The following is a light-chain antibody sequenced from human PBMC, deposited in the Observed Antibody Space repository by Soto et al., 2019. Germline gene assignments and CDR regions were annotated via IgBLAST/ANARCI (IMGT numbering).Light chain of an antibody. CDR2: GAS. CDR1: QSVSSN. Sequence: EIVVTQSPGTLSLSPGERATLSCRASQSVSSNLAWYQQKPGQAPRLLIYGASTRATGIPARFSGSGSGTEFTLTISSLQSEAIAVYYCQQYNNWPPLYTFGQGTRLDIK. J-gene: IGKJ5*01. V-gene: IGKV3-15*01. CDR3: QQYNNWPPLYT.